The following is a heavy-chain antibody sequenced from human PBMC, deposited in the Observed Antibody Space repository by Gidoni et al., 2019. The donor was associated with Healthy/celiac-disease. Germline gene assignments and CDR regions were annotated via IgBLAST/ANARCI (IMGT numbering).Heavy chain of an antibody. CDR2: IYPGDSDT. Sequence: EVQLVQSGAEVKKPGESLKISCKGSGYSFTSYWIGWVRQMPGKGLEWMGIIYPGDSDTRYSPSFQGQVTISADKSISTAYLQWSSLKASDTAMYYCASHTFSSSWYRDAFDIWGQGTMVTVSS. D-gene: IGHD6-13*01. CDR1: GYSFTSYW. J-gene: IGHJ3*02. V-gene: IGHV5-51*01. CDR3: ASHTFSSSWYRDAFDI.